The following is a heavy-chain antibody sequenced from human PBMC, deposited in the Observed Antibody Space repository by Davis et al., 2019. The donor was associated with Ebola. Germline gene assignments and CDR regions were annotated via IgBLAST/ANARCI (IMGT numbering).Heavy chain of an antibody. CDR1: GGTFSSYA. Sequence: SVKVSCKASGGTFSSYAISWVRQAPGQGLEWMGRIIPILGIANYAQKFQGRVTITADKSPNTAYMDLSSLRSEDTAVYYCARDLCVVVTAIRGFDYWGQGTLVTVSS. CDR2: IIPILGIA. CDR3: ARDLCVVVTAIRGFDY. D-gene: IGHD2-21*02. V-gene: IGHV1-69*04. J-gene: IGHJ4*02.